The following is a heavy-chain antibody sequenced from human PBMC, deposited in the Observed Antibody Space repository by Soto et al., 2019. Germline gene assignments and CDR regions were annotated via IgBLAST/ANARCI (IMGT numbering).Heavy chain of an antibody. CDR2: ISSSSSYT. Sequence: VASLRLSFVSSGFTFSDYYLSWIRQAPGKGLEWVSYISSSSSYTNYADSVKGRFTISRDNAKNSLYLQMNSLRAEDTAVYYCARDHHRYSGYDYVDYWGQGT. J-gene: IGHJ4*02. D-gene: IGHD5-12*01. CDR3: ARDHHRYSGYDYVDY. CDR1: GFTFSDYY. V-gene: IGHV3-11*05.